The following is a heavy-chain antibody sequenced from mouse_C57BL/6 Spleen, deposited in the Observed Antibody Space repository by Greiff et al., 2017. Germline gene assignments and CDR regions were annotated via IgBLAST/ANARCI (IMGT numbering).Heavy chain of an antibody. CDR1: GFTFSDYY. J-gene: IGHJ4*01. Sequence: DVHLVESEGGLVQPGSSMKLSCTASGFTFSDYYMAWVRQVPEKGLEWVANINYDGSSTYYLDSLKSRFIISRDNAKNILYLQMSSLKSEDTATYYCARDNLYYYGSSYGMDYWGQGTSVTVSS. D-gene: IGHD1-1*01. CDR3: ARDNLYYYGSSYGMDY. V-gene: IGHV5-16*01. CDR2: INYDGSST.